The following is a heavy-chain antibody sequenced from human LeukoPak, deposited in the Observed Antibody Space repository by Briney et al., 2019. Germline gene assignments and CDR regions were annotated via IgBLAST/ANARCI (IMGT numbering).Heavy chain of an antibody. J-gene: IGHJ6*04. CDR3: ARGQYPFITGTYYYYYYGMDV. V-gene: IGHV1-69*01. CDR1: GGTFSSYA. CDR2: IIPIFGTA. D-gene: IGHD1-20*01. Sequence: SVKVSCKASGGTFSSYAISWVRQAPGQGLECMGGIIPIFGTANYAQKFQGRVTITADESTSTAYMELSSLSSEDTAVYYCARGQYPFITGTYYYYYYGMDVWGKGTTVTVSS.